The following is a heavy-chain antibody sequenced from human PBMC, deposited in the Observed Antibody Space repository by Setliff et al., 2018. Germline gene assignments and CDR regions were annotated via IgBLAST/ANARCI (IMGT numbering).Heavy chain of an antibody. J-gene: IGHJ5*02. Sequence: SETLSLTCAVSGFSISSGYYWGWIRQPPGKGLEWIVNIHHSGKAYYNPSLKSRVTMSVDTSKSHVSLKLSSVTAADTAVYYCARAHTWSLPNDNSGYPGWFDPWGQGTLVTVSS. CDR2: IHHSGKA. CDR3: ARAHTWSLPNDNSGYPGWFDP. D-gene: IGHD3-22*01. V-gene: IGHV4-38-2*01. CDR1: GFSISSGYY.